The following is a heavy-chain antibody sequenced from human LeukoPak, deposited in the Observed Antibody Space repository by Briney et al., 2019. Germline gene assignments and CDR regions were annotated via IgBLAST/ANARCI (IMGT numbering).Heavy chain of an antibody. J-gene: IGHJ4*02. Sequence: ASVKVSCKASGYTFSNYGFGWVRQAPGQGLEWMGWISTYNGDTNYAQKVQGRVTMTTDTSTSTAYMELRSLRSDDTAIYYCARGRNYAYLTYFDYWGQGTLVTASS. CDR2: ISTYNGDT. CDR3: ARGRNYAYLTYFDY. CDR1: GYTFSNYG. V-gene: IGHV1-18*01. D-gene: IGHD1-7*01.